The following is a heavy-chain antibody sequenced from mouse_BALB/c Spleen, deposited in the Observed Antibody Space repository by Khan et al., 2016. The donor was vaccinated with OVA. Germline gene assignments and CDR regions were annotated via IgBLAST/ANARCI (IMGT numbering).Heavy chain of an antibody. D-gene: IGHD1-1*02. Sequence: QVQLKQSGPEVKKPGETVKISCKASGYGFTNYGMNWVRQAPGKGLKWMGWINTYTGEPTYADDFKGRFAFSLKTSASTAYLQINNLKNEDTATYFCASGGYWYFDVWGAGTTVTVSS. J-gene: IGHJ1*01. CDR3: ASGGYWYFDV. CDR2: INTYTGEP. V-gene: IGHV9-3-1*01. CDR1: GYGFTNYG.